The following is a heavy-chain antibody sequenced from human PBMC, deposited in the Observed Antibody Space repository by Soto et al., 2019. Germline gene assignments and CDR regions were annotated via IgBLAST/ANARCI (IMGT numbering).Heavy chain of an antibody. D-gene: IGHD1-1*01. CDR1: GGSVSSGSYY. J-gene: IGHJ5*02. CDR3: ARERLIPVRGGWFDP. Sequence: QVQLQESGPGLVKPSETLSLTCTVSGGSVSSGSYYWSWIRQPPGKGLEWIGYIYYSGSTNYNPSLKSRVTISVDTDKNQFSLKLSSVTAADTDVYYCARERLIPVRGGWFDPWGQGTLVTVSS. V-gene: IGHV4-61*01. CDR2: IYYSGST.